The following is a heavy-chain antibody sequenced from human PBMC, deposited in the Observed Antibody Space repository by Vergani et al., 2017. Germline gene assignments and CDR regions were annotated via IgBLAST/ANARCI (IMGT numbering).Heavy chain of an antibody. CDR1: GYTFTGYY. D-gene: IGHD3-3*01. V-gene: IGHV1-2*02. CDR2: INPNSGGT. Sequence: QVQLVQSGAEVKKPGASVKVSCKASGYTFTGYYMHWVRQAPGQGLEWMGWINPNSGGTNYAQKFQGRVTMTRDTSISTAYMELSRLRSDDTAVYYCARDRKGSSPYYEFWSRPAGWFDPWGQGTLVTVSS. CDR3: ARDRKGSSPYYEFWSRPAGWFDP. J-gene: IGHJ5*02.